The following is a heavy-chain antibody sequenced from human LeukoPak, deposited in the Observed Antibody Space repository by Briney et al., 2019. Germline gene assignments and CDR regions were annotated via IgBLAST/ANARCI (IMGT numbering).Heavy chain of an antibody. CDR1: GFTFSGYA. Sequence: GGSLRLSCAASGFTFSGYAMHWVRQAPGKGLEWVANIKQDGNERYYVDSVGGRFTVSRDNAKNSLYLQLNSLRADDTAVYYCARDLDQGGNGWYYFDFWGQGTLVAVSS. CDR3: ARDLDQGGNGWYYFDF. D-gene: IGHD6-19*01. V-gene: IGHV3-7*03. CDR2: IKQDGNER. J-gene: IGHJ4*02.